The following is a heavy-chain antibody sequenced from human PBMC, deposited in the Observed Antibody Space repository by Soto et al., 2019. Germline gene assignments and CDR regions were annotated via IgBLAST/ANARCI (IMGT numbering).Heavy chain of an antibody. J-gene: IGHJ4*02. CDR3: ARVTVAGTRVDY. D-gene: IGHD6-19*01. V-gene: IGHV4-39*07. CDR1: GGSISSTTYY. CDR2: IYYSGST. Sequence: SETLSLTCTVSGGSISSTTYYWGWIRQPPGKGLEWIGSIYYSGSTYYNPSLKSRVTISVDTSKNQFSLKLSSVTAADTAVYYCARVTVAGTRVDYWGQGTLVTVSS.